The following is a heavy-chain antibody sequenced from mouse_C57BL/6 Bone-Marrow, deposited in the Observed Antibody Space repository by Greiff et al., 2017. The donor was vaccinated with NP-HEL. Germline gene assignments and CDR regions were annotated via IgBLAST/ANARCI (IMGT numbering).Heavy chain of an antibody. CDR3: ARHEWLLRRFAY. CDR1: GFTFSSYG. D-gene: IGHD2-3*01. J-gene: IGHJ3*01. CDR2: ISSGGSYT. Sequence: EVNVVESGGDLVKPGGSLKLSCAASGFTFSSYGMSWVRQTPDKRLEWVATISSGGSYTYYPDSVKGRFTISRDNAKNTLYLQMSSLKSEDTAMYYCARHEWLLRRFAYWGQGTLVTVSA. V-gene: IGHV5-6*01.